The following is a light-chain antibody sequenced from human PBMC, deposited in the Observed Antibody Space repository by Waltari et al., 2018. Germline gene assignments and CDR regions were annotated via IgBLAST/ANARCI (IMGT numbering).Light chain of an antibody. J-gene: IGLJ1*01. CDR2: DVS. V-gene: IGLV2-11*01. CDR3: CSYAGSPYV. CDR1: RSDVGRYDY. Sequence: QSALTPPRSVSGSPGQSVTIPCTGSRSDVGRYDYVSWYQQHPGKAPKVMIYDVSKRPSGVPDRFSGSKSGNTASLTISGLQAEDEADYYCCSYAGSPYVFGTGTKVTVL.